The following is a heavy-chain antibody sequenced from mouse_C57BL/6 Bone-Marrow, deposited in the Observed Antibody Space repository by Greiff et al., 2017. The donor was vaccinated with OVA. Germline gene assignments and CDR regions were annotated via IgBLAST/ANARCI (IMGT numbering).Heavy chain of an antibody. CDR3: ARPWGYYLFAY. J-gene: IGHJ3*01. CDR2: ISSGSSTI. Sequence: EVQLQESGGGLVKPGGSLKLSCAASGFTFSDYGMHWVRQAPEKGLEWVAYISSGSSTIYYADTVKGQFTISRDNAKNTLFLQMTSLRSEDTAMYYCARPWGYYLFAYWGQGTLVTVSA. V-gene: IGHV5-17*01. CDR1: GFTFSDYG. D-gene: IGHD2-3*01.